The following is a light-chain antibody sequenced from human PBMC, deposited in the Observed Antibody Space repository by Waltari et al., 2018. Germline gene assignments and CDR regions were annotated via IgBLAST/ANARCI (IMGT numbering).Light chain of an antibody. J-gene: IGKJ1*01. Sequence: DIQMTQSPSTLSASVGDRVTITCRASQSISSWLAWYQQKPGKAPKPLIYDVSSLESGVPSRFSGSGSGTEFTLTISSLQPDDFATYYCHQYNSYPWTFGQGTKVEIK. CDR2: DVS. CDR1: QSISSW. V-gene: IGKV1-5*01. CDR3: HQYNSYPWT.